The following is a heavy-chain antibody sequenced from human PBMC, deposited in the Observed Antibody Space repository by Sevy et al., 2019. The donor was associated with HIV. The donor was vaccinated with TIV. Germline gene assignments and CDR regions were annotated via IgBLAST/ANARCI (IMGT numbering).Heavy chain of an antibody. V-gene: IGHV4-34*01. CDR2: INHSGST. D-gene: IGHD2-2*01. CDR1: GGSFSGYY. CDR3: ARLPAAAQAHHRYNWFDP. J-gene: IGHJ5*02. Sequence: SETLSLTCAVYGGSFSGYYWSWIRQPPGKGLEWIGEINHSGSTNYNPSLKRRVTISVDTSKNQFSLKLSSVTAADTAVYYCARLPAAAQAHHRYNWFDPWGQGTLVTVSS.